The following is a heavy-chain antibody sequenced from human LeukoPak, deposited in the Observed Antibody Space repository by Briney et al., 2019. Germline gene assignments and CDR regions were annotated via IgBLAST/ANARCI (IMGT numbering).Heavy chain of an antibody. CDR2: ISSSSSYI. V-gene: IGHV3-21*01. CDR1: GFTFSSYS. D-gene: IGHD2-15*01. Sequence: PGGSLRLSCAASGFTFSSYSMNWVRQAPGKGLEWVSSISSSSSYIYYADSVKGRFTISRDNAKNSLYLQMNSLRAEDTAVYYCASVLYCSGGSCYHDAFDIWGKGTMVTVSS. CDR3: ASVLYCSGGSCYHDAFDI. J-gene: IGHJ3*02.